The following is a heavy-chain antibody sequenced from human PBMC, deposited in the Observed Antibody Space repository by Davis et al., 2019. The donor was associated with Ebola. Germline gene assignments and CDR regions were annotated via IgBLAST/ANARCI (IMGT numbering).Heavy chain of an antibody. V-gene: IGHV3-21*01. CDR1: GFTFSRYS. D-gene: IGHD2-21*01. CDR3: ARGKEYCGGDCYFFDY. Sequence: GGSLRLSCAASGFTFSRYSMNWVRQAPGKGLAWVSSISSSSSYIYYADSVKGRFTISRDNAKNSLYLQMNSLRAEDTAVYYCARGKEYCGGDCYFFDYWGQETLVTVSS. CDR2: ISSSSSYI. J-gene: IGHJ4*02.